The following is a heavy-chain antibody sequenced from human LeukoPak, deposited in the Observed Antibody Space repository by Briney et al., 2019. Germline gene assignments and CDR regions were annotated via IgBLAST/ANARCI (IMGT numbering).Heavy chain of an antibody. Sequence: PSETLSLTCAVYGGSFSGYYWSWIRQPPGKGLEWIGEINHSGSTNYNPSLKSRVTISVDTSKNQFSLKLSSVTAADTAVYYCASSSYDFWSGYYPAFVDVWGQGTTVTVSS. CDR3: ASSSYDFWSGYYPAFVDV. CDR2: INHSGST. CDR1: GGSFSGYY. D-gene: IGHD3-3*01. V-gene: IGHV4-34*01. J-gene: IGHJ6*02.